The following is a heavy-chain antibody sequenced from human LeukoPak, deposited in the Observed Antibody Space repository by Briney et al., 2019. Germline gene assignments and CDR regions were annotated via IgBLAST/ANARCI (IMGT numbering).Heavy chain of an antibody. V-gene: IGHV3-7*02. CDR2: IKQDGTEK. D-gene: IGHD5-12*01. CDR1: GFTFTNYW. CDR3: ARGGYSGYNYVGAVDF. Sequence: GGSLRLSCATSGFTFTNYWMSWVRQSPAKGLEWGANIKQDGTEKYYVDSVKGRFSISRDNAKKLLYLQMNSLRAEDTAVYYCARGGYSGYNYVGAVDFWGQGTLVTVSS. J-gene: IGHJ4*02.